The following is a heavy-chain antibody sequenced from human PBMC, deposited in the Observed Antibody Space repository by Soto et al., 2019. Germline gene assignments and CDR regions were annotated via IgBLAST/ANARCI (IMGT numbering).Heavy chain of an antibody. CDR3: ARGLLRSYNWFDP. Sequence: QVQLQESGPGLVKPSETLSLTCSVSGGSISSHYWNWIRQPPGKGLEWIGYIYYTGSTNYNPSLKSRVTMSIDTSKIQFSLKLSSVTAADTAVYYCARGLLRSYNWFDPWGQGTLVTVSS. V-gene: IGHV4-59*11. CDR1: GGSISSHY. CDR2: IYYTGST. D-gene: IGHD3-22*01. J-gene: IGHJ5*02.